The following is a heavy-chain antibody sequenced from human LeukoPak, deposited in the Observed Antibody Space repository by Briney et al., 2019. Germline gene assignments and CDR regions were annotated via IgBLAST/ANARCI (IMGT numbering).Heavy chain of an antibody. D-gene: IGHD1-1*01. CDR3: ASIRNHPTYLDY. J-gene: IGHJ4*02. Sequence: ASVKVSCKASGGTFSSYAISWVRQAPGQGLEWMGRIIPILGIANYAQKFQGRVTITADKSTSTAYMELSSLRSEDTAMYYCASIRNHPTYLDYWGQGTLVTVSS. CDR2: IIPILGIA. V-gene: IGHV1-69*04. CDR1: GGTFSSYA.